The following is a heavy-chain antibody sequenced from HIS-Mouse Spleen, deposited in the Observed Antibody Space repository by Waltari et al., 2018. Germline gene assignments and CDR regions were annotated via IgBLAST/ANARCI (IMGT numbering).Heavy chain of an antibody. D-gene: IGHD6-13*01. CDR2: IYYSGST. CDR1: GGPLISRSFY. Sequence: QLQLQESGPGLVKPSETLSLTCPVSGGPLISRSFYWCWIRQPPGKGLEWMGSIYYSGSTYYNPSLKSRVTISVDTSKNQFSLKLSSVTAADTAVYYCAREIPYSSSWYVWYFDLWGRGTLVTVSS. V-gene: IGHV4-39*07. J-gene: IGHJ2*01. CDR3: AREIPYSSSWYVWYFDL.